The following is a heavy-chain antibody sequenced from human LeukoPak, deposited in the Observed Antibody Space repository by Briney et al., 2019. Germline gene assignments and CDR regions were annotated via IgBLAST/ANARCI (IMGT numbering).Heavy chain of an antibody. Sequence: TGGSLRLSCAASGFSFGDYAMHWVRQAPGKGLEWVSGIIWNSGTIGYADSVKGRFTISRDNAKNSLYLQMNSLRPEDTALYYCVKARDTGGYYYRGDFDYWGQGTLVTVSS. CDR1: GFSFGDYA. CDR2: IIWNSGTI. D-gene: IGHD3-22*01. V-gene: IGHV3-9*01. J-gene: IGHJ4*02. CDR3: VKARDTGGYYYRGDFDY.